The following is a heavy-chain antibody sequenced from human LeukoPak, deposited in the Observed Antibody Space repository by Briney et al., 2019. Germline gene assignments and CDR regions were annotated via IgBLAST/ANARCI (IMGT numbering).Heavy chain of an antibody. V-gene: IGHV3-23*01. D-gene: IGHD2-15*01. Sequence: PGGSLRLSCEASGFTFSSYAMSWVRQAPGKGLEWVSAISGSGGSTYYADSVKGRFSISRDNSKNTLYLQMNSLRAEDTAVYYCAKPDCSGGSCYGHYYYGMDVWGQGTTVTVSS. J-gene: IGHJ6*02. CDR1: GFTFSSYA. CDR3: AKPDCSGGSCYGHYYYGMDV. CDR2: ISGSGGST.